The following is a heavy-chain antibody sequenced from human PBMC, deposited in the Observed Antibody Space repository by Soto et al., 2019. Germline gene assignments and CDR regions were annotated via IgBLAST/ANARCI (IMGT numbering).Heavy chain of an antibody. CDR1: GGSISSYY. J-gene: IGHJ4*02. Sequence: SETVSLTCTVSGGSISSYYWSWIRQPAGKGLEWIGRIYTSGSTNYNPSLKSRVTMSVDTSKNQFSLKLSSVTAADTAVYYCARGQDYYDSSGYYFDYWGQGTLVTVSS. CDR3: ARGQDYYDSSGYYFDY. D-gene: IGHD3-22*01. V-gene: IGHV4-4*07. CDR2: IYTSGST.